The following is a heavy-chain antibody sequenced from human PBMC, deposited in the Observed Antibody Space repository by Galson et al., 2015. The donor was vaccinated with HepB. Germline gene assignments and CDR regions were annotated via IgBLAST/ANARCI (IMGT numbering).Heavy chain of an antibody. CDR1: GFTFSSYA. V-gene: IGHV3-30*04. Sequence: SLRLSCAASGFTFSSYAMHWVRQAPGKGLEWVAVISYDGSNKYYADSVKGRFTISRDNSKNTLYLQMNSLRAEDTAVYYCARHDIAAAGIAFDIWGQGTMVTVSS. CDR2: ISYDGSNK. J-gene: IGHJ3*02. CDR3: ARHDIAAAGIAFDI. D-gene: IGHD6-13*01.